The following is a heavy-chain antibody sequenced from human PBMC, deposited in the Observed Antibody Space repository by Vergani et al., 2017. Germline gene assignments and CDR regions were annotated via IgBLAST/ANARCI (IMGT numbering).Heavy chain of an antibody. V-gene: IGHV3-23*01. CDR3: AKEVVVAATSHYYYYYGMDV. J-gene: IGHJ6*02. CDR2: ISGSGGST. D-gene: IGHD2-15*01. CDR1: GFTFSSYA. Sequence: EVQLLESGGGLVQPGGSLRLSCAASGFTFSSYAMSWVRQAPGKGLGWVSAISGSGGSTYYADSVKGRFTISRDNSKNTLYLQMNSLRAEDTAVYYCAKEVVVAATSHYYYYYGMDVWGQGTTVTVSS.